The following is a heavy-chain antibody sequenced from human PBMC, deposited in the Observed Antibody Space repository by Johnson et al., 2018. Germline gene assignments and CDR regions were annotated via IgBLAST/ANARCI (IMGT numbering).Heavy chain of an antibody. CDR2: TDYRSKWYN. V-gene: IGHV6-1*01. CDR1: GDSVSRNSAA. Sequence: QVQLVQSGPGLVKXSQTLSLXCAISGDSVSRNSAAWNWIRQSPSRGLEWLGRTDYRSKWYNAYEVSVKSRITSNPNKSKNQFSLQLNSVPPEDTAVDYCARDLGADYYYYYGMDVWGQGTTVTVSS. CDR3: ARDLGADYYYYYGMDV. J-gene: IGHJ6*02. D-gene: IGHD4/OR15-4a*01.